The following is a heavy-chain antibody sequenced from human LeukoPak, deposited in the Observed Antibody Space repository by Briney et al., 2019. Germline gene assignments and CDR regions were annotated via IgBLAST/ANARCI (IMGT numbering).Heavy chain of an antibody. J-gene: IGHJ4*02. CDR3: ARDNEDCSSTSCYAGPVLDY. V-gene: IGHV1-69*13. CDR2: IIPIFGTA. Sequence: ASVKVSCKASGGTFSSYAISWVRQAPGQGLEWMGGIIPIFGTANYAQKFQGRVTITADESTSTAYMELSSLRSEDTAAYYCARDNEDCSSTSCYAGPVLDYWGQGTLVTVSS. D-gene: IGHD2-2*01. CDR1: GGTFSSYA.